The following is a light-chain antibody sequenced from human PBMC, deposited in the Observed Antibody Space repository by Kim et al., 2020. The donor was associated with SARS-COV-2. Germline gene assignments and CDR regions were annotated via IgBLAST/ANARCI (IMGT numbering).Light chain of an antibody. CDR3: ATWDDSLSGWV. CDR2: RNN. V-gene: IGLV1-47*01. J-gene: IGLJ3*02. CDR1: SSDLGSNY. Sequence: GQRVTISCSGSSSDLGSNYVYWYHQLPGTAPKLLIYRNNQRPSGVPDRFSGSKSGTSASLAISGLRSEDEADYYCATWDDSLSGWVFGGGTQLTVL.